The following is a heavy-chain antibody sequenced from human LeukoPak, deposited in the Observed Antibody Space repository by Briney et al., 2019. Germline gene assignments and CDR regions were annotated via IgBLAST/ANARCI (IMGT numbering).Heavy chain of an antibody. CDR2: IGIGGDT. J-gene: IGHJ4*02. V-gene: IGHV3-13*01. CDR1: GFTFSSYD. Sequence: PGGSLRLSCAASGFTFSSYDMHWVRQATGKGLEWVSAIGIGGDTYYPGSVKGRFTVSRENAKNSLYLQMNSLRAGDTAVYYCARGGIPVTGIGEVDYWGQGTLVTVSS. D-gene: IGHD2-21*02. CDR3: ARGGIPVTGIGEVDY.